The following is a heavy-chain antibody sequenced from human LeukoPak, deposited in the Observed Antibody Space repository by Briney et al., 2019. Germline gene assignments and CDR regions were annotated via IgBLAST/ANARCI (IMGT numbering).Heavy chain of an antibody. V-gene: IGHV4-38-2*02. J-gene: IGHJ4*02. D-gene: IGHD3-10*01. CDR1: GYSISRNNH. CDR2: IYHSGST. CDR3: ATMMYGSGNYYNSDY. Sequence: SETLSLTCNVSGYSISRNNHWGWIRQPPGKGLEWIGTIYHSGSTYYSPSLKSRVTISIHTSKNQFSLKLSSVTAADTAVYYCATMMYGSGNYYNSDYWGQGTLVTVSS.